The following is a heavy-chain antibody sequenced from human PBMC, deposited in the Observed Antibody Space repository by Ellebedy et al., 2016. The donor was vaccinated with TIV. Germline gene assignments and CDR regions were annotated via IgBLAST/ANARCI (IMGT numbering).Heavy chain of an antibody. CDR1: GDSMSNYY. CDR3: ARLRHYGGDSVWFFDL. CDR2: IYYSGST. D-gene: IGHD4-23*01. Sequence: MPSETLSLTCTVPGDSMSNYYWSWIRQPPGKPLEWIGYIYYSGSTNYNPSLKSRVTISIDTSKNQFSLRLTSVTAADTAVYYCARLRHYGGDSVWFFDLWGRGTLVTVSS. J-gene: IGHJ2*01. V-gene: IGHV4-59*08.